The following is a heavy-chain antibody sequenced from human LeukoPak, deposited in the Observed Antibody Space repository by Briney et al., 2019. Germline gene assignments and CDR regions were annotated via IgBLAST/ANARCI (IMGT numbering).Heavy chain of an antibody. V-gene: IGHV3-23*01. CDR1: GFTFSSYA. CDR3: AKALGGIAAAYYYYGMDV. CDR2: ISGSGGST. J-gene: IGHJ6*02. Sequence: GGSLRLSCAASGFTFSSYAMNWVRQAPGKGLEWVSAISGSGGSTYYADSVKGRFTISRDNSKNTLYLQMNSLRAEDTAVYYCAKALGGIAAAYYYYGMDVWGQGTTVTVSS. D-gene: IGHD6-13*01.